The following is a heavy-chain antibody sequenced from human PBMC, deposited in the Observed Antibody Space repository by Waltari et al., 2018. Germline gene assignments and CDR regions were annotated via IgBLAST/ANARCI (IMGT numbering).Heavy chain of an antibody. CDR3: ARDRGRGLYLDS. Sequence: QLQLQQSSPGLVKPSESLSLTCAVSGDSISERDWWSWVRQPPGKGLEWIGQIHRSGRSNYNPSLESRVTLSIDTSNKQFSLRLPSATAADTAVYYCARDRGRGLYLDSWGQGTLVTVSP. CDR1: GDSISERDW. V-gene: IGHV4-4*02. CDR2: IHRSGRS. J-gene: IGHJ4*02. D-gene: IGHD2-15*01.